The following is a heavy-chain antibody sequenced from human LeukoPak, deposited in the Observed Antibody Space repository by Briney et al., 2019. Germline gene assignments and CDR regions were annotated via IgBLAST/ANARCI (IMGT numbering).Heavy chain of an antibody. V-gene: IGHV4-39*07. CDR3: ARGGYLSAHSVDY. D-gene: IGHD2/OR15-2a*01. CDR1: GGSISSSGSY. Sequence: SETLSLTCTVSGGSISSSGSYWGWIRQPPGKGLEYIGTISYSGSTYYNPSLKSRVTISVDTSKNQFSLKLSSVTAADTAVYYCARGGYLSAHSVDYWGQGTLVTVSS. J-gene: IGHJ4*02. CDR2: ISYSGST.